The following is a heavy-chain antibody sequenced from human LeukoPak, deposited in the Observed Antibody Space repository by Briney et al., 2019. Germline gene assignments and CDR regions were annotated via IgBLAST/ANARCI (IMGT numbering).Heavy chain of an antibody. J-gene: IGHJ4*02. CDR3: ARALSRTFSGHYFDY. CDR1: GFTFSSYW. CDR2: INSDGSST. Sequence: GGSLRLSCAASGFTFSSYWMHWVRQAPGKGLVWVSRINSDGSSTSYADSVKGRLTISRDNAKNTLYLQMNSLRAEDTAVYYCARALSRTFSGHYFDYWGQGTLVTVSS. D-gene: IGHD3-10*01. V-gene: IGHV3-74*01.